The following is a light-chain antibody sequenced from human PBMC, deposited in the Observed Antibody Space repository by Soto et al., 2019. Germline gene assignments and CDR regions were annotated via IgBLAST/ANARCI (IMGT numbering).Light chain of an antibody. CDR2: GNS. CDR1: NSNIGAGYD. CDR3: QSYDSSLSGYL. Sequence: QAVLTQPPSVSGAPGQRVTISCTGSNSNIGAGYDVHWYQQLPGTAPKLLIYGNSNRPSGVPDRFSGSKSGTSASLAITGLQAEDEADYYCQSYDSSLSGYLFGGGTQLTVL. J-gene: IGLJ7*01. V-gene: IGLV1-40*01.